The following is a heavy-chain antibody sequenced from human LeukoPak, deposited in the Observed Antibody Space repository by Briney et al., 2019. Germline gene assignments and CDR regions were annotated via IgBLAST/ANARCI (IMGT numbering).Heavy chain of an antibody. V-gene: IGHV3-30*03. Sequence: GGSLRLSCAASGFTFSSYGMHWVRQAPGKGLEWVAVISYDGSNKYYADSVKGRFTISRDNSKNTVYLQMNNLRAEDTAVYYCVSFYETYWGRGTLVTVSS. CDR3: VSFYETY. CDR2: ISYDGSNK. J-gene: IGHJ4*02. CDR1: GFTFSSYG. D-gene: IGHD2-2*01.